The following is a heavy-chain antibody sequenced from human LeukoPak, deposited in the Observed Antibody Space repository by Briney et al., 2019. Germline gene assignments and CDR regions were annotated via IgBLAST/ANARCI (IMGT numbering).Heavy chain of an antibody. V-gene: IGHV3-21*01. J-gene: IGHJ4*02. CDR2: ISSSSSYI. CDR3: ASIFPGTSLTSPKLRYFDWLSAPTGDPIDY. D-gene: IGHD3-9*01. Sequence: GGSLRLSCAASGFTFSSSSMSWVRQAPGKGLEWVSSISSSSSYIYYADSLKGRFTISRDNAKNSLYLQMNSLRAEDTAVYYCASIFPGTSLTSPKLRYFDWLSAPTGDPIDYWGQGTLVTVSS. CDR1: GFTFSSSS.